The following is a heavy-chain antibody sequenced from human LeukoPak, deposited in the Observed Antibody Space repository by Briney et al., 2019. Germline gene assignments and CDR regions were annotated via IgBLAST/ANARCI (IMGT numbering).Heavy chain of an antibody. D-gene: IGHD6-19*01. CDR2: INHSGST. CDR3: AGGDSSGWSIFDY. CDR1: GGSFSGYY. Sequence: PSETLSLTCAVYGGSFSGYYWSWIRQPPGKGLEWIGEINHSGSTNYNPSLKSRVTISVDTSKNQFSLKLSSVTAADTAVYYCAGGDSSGWSIFDYWGQGTLVTVSS. J-gene: IGHJ4*02. V-gene: IGHV4-34*01.